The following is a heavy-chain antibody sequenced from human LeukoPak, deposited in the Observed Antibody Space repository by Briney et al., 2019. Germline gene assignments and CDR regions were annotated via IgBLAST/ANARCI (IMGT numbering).Heavy chain of an antibody. CDR3: ARGALAYCGGDCYSRADY. D-gene: IGHD2-21*02. J-gene: IGHJ4*02. CDR2: IIPIFGTA. Sequence: ASVKVSCKASGGTFSSYAISWVRQAPGQGLEWRGGIIPIFGTANYAQKFQGRVTITADESTSTAYMELSSLRSEDTAVYYCARGALAYCGGDCYSRADYWGQGTLVTVSS. CDR1: GGTFSSYA. V-gene: IGHV1-69*13.